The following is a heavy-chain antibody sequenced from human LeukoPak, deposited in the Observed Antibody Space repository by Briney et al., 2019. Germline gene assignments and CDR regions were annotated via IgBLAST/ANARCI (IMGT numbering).Heavy chain of an antibody. D-gene: IGHD2-2*01. CDR2: VSGYTGNT. Sequence: ASVKVSCKTSGYTFTTYGVSWVRQAPGQGLEWMGWVSGYTGNTNCAERFQGRVTMTIDTSTSTVYMELTSLGSDDTAVYYCARGEVSASLYYFDFWGQGTLVTVS. J-gene: IGHJ4*02. CDR3: ARGEVSASLYYFDF. CDR1: GYTFTTYG. V-gene: IGHV1-18*01.